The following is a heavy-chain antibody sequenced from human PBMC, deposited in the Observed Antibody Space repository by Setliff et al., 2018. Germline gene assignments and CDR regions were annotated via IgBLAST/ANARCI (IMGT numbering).Heavy chain of an antibody. CDR2: IKQDGSEK. CDR3: ARDATYYDFWSDYSPDAFDI. CDR1: GFTFSRYW. V-gene: IGHV3-7*01. Sequence: GGSLRLSCAASGFTFSRYWMSWVRQAPGKGLEWVANIKQDGSEKYYVDSVKGRFAISRDNAKNSLYLQMNGLRAEDTAMYYCARDATYYDFWSDYSPDAFDIWGQGTMVTVSS. J-gene: IGHJ3*02. D-gene: IGHD3-3*01.